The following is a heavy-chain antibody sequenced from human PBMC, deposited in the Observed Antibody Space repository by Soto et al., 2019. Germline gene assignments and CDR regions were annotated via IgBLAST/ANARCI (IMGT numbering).Heavy chain of an antibody. CDR2: ISGIGHST. Sequence: VGSLRLSCAASGFTFSSYAMSWVRQAPGKGLEWVSAISGIGHSTYYADSVKGRFTISRDNSKNTLYLQMNSLRAEDTAVYYCAKRIMATIGHFDSWGQGTLVTVSS. CDR3: AKRIMATIGHFDS. CDR1: GFTFSSYA. D-gene: IGHD5-12*01. V-gene: IGHV3-23*01. J-gene: IGHJ4*02.